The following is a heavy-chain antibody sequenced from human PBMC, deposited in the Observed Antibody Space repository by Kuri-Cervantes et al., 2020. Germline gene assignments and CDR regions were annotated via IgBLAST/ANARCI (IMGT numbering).Heavy chain of an antibody. J-gene: IGHJ2*01. CDR3: ARSRADWYFDL. CDR1: GFTFSSYD. Sequence: GGSLRLSCAASGFTFSSYDMHWVRQTTEKGLEWVSAIGSTGDTYFPGPVKGRFTISRENAKNSLYLQMNSLRAGDTAVYYCARSRADWYFDLWGRGTLVTVSS. CDR2: IGSTGDT. V-gene: IGHV3-13*01.